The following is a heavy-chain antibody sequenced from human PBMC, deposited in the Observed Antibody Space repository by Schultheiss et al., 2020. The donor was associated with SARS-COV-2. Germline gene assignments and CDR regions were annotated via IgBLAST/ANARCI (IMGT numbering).Heavy chain of an antibody. V-gene: IGHV3-23*01. CDR3: AKERIAVAGTYVDY. CDR2: ISGSGGST. CDR1: GFTFSDYY. D-gene: IGHD6-19*01. Sequence: GGSLRLSCAASGFTFSDYYMSWIRQAPGKGLEWVSAISGSGGSTYYADSVKGRFTISRDNSKNTLYLQMNSLRAEDTAVYYCAKERIAVAGTYVDYWGQGTLVTVSS. J-gene: IGHJ4*02.